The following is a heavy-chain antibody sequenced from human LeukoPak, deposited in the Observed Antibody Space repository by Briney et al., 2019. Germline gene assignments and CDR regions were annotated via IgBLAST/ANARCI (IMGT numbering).Heavy chain of an antibody. Sequence: GGSLRLSCAASGFTFSDYYMSWIRQAPGKGLEWVSYISSSGGTIYYADSVKGRFTISRDNAKNSLYLQMNSLRAEDTAVYYCARALRRGYSSSSESDYWGQGTLVTVSS. D-gene: IGHD6-6*01. CDR1: GFTFSDYY. J-gene: IGHJ4*02. CDR3: ARALRRGYSSSSESDY. CDR2: ISSSGGTI. V-gene: IGHV3-11*01.